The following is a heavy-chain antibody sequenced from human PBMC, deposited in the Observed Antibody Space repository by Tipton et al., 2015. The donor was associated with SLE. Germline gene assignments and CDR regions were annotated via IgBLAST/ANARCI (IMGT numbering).Heavy chain of an antibody. CDR3: ARGHSSSARYFDY. D-gene: IGHD6-6*01. CDR1: GGSISSGSYY. J-gene: IGHJ4*02. Sequence: TLSLTCTVSGGSISSGSYYWSWIRQPAGKGLEWIGRIYYSGSTHYNPSLKSRVTMSVDTSKNQFSLKLSSVTAADTAVYYCARGHSSSARYFDYWGEGTLVTVSS. CDR2: IYYSGST. V-gene: IGHV4-61*02.